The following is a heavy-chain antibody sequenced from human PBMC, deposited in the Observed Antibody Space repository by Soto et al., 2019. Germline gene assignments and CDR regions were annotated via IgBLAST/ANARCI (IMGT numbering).Heavy chain of an antibody. V-gene: IGHV2-5*02. CDR1: GFSLSNSGVG. J-gene: IGHJ5*02. CDR3: AHSYFSCGRCYHGIWFDP. Sequence: QITLKESGPTLVKPTQTLTLTCTFSGFSLSNSGVGVGWNRQPTGKALECLALIYWDDDKRYSPSLKSRPTITKDNVKNQVVLKMPNVAPVDTATSYCAHSYFSCGRCYHGIWFDPWGQGTLVTVSS. CDR2: IYWDDDK. D-gene: IGHD2-15*01.